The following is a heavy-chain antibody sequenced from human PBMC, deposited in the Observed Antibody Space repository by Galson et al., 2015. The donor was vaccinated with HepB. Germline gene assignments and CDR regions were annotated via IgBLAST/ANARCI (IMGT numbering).Heavy chain of an antibody. CDR2: IYYSGST. D-gene: IGHD2-2*01. J-gene: IGHJ4*02. CDR3: ARGGGDIVVVPAAHFDY. CDR1: GGSISSYY. Sequence: ETLSLTCTVSGGSISSYYWSWIRQPPGKGLEWIGYIYYSGSTNYNPTLKSRVTISVDTSKNQFSLKLSSVTAADTAVYYCARGGGDIVVVPAAHFDYWGQGTLVTVSS. V-gene: IGHV4-59*01.